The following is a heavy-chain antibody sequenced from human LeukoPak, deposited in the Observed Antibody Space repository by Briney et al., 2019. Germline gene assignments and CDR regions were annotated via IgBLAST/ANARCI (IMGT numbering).Heavy chain of an antibody. D-gene: IGHD4-23*01. J-gene: IGHJ4*02. CDR3: AKDPLGYGGHYFDN. V-gene: IGHV3-23*01. CDR1: GFSFISYS. CDR2: ISGRTDGP. Sequence: GGSLRLSCAASGFSFISYSMNWVRQAPGKGLEWVSTISGRTDGPYYADSAKGRFTTSRDNSKNTMYLQINNVRAEDTAVYYCAKDPLGYGGHYFDNWGQGTRVTVSS.